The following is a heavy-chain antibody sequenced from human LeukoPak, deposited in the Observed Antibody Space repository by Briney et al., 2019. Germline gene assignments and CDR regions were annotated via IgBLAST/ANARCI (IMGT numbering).Heavy chain of an antibody. Sequence: TTGGSLRLSCAASGFTFSSYSMNWVRQAPGKGLEWVSSISSSSSYIYYADSVKGRFTISRDNAKNSLYLQMNSLRAEDTAVYYCARRRWCSSTSCPWGWFDPWGQGTLVTVSS. CDR1: GFTFSSYS. D-gene: IGHD2-2*01. CDR3: ARRRWCSSTSCPWGWFDP. V-gene: IGHV3-21*01. J-gene: IGHJ5*02. CDR2: ISSSSSYI.